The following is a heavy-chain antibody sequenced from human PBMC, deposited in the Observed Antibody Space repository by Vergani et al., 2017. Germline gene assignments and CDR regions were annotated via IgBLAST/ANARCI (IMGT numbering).Heavy chain of an antibody. CDR1: GFTFRSYA. CDR2: ISGSGGNT. J-gene: IGHJ3*02. Sequence: VQLVESGGGVVQPGGSLRLSCAASGFTFRSYAMSWVRQAPGKGLEWVSGISGSGGNTDYADSVKGQFTISRDNSKNTLYLQMNSLRAEDTAVYYCAKDTSAYLLGAFDIWGLGTLVTVSS. V-gene: IGHV3-23*04. D-gene: IGHD3-22*01. CDR3: AKDTSAYLLGAFDI.